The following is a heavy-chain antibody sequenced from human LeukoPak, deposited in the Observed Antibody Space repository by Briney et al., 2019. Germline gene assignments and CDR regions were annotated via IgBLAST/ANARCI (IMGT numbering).Heavy chain of an antibody. V-gene: IGHV3-66*01. CDR2: IYSAGST. D-gene: IGHD2-15*01. J-gene: IGHJ4*02. Sequence: PGGSLRLSCAASGFTVSSSYMSWVRHAPGKGLEWVSLIYSAGSTYYADSVKGRFTISRDNSKNTLYLQMNSLRAEDTAVYYCARKTPRFGDYDYWGQGTLVTVSS. CDR1: GFTVSSSY. CDR3: ARKTPRFGDYDY.